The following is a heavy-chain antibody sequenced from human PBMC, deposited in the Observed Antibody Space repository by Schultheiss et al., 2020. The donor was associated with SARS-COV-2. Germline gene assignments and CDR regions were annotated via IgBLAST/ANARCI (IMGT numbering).Heavy chain of an antibody. CDR2: IYYSGST. CDR3: ARDIRFLEWFPYYYYYYMDV. V-gene: IGHV4-61*05. D-gene: IGHD3-3*01. Sequence: SETLSLTCTVSGGSISSSSYYWGWIRQPPGKGLEWIGYIYYSGSTNYNPSLKSRVTISVDTSKNQFSLKLSSVTAADTAVYYCARDIRFLEWFPYYYYYYMDVWGKGTTVTVSS. J-gene: IGHJ6*03. CDR1: GGSISSSSYY.